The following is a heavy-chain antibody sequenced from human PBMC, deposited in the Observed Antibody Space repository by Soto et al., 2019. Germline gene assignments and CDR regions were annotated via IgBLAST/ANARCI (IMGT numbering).Heavy chain of an antibody. D-gene: IGHD3-3*01. CDR1: GFTFSSYG. J-gene: IGHJ6*02. Sequence: GGSLRLSCAASGFTFSSYGMHWVRQAPGKGLEWVAVISYDGSNKYYADSVKGRFTISRDNSKNTLYLQMNSLRAEDTAVYYCAKDKSRITIFGVSYGMDVWGQGTTVTVSS. V-gene: IGHV3-30*18. CDR2: ISYDGSNK. CDR3: AKDKSRITIFGVSYGMDV.